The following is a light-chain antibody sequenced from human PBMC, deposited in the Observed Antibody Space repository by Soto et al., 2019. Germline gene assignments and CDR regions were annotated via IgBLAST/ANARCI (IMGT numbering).Light chain of an antibody. J-gene: IGKJ3*01. CDR3: QRSYSTSFT. CDR1: QSISSY. V-gene: IGKV1-39*01. CDR2: AAS. Sequence: DIQMTQSPSSLSASVGDRVTITCRASQSISSYLNWYQQKPGKAPKLLIYAASSLQSGVPSRFRGSVSGTDFTLTISSMHPEDFATYYCQRSYSTSFTFGPGTKVDI.